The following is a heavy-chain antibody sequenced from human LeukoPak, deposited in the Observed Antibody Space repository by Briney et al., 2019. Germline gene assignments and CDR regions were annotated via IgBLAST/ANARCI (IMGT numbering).Heavy chain of an antibody. Sequence: ASVKVSCEASGFTFTSSAMQWVRQARGQRLEWIGWIVVGSGNTNYAQKFQERVTITRDMSTSTAYMELSSLRSEDTAVYYCARGISMSGGYDSYYYYYYYMDVWGKGTTVTVSS. D-gene: IGHD5-12*01. CDR3: ARGISMSGGYDSYYYYYYYMDV. CDR2: IVVGSGNT. CDR1: GFTFTSSA. V-gene: IGHV1-58*02. J-gene: IGHJ6*03.